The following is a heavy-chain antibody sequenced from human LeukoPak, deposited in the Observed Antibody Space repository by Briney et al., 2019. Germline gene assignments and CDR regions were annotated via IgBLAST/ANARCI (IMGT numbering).Heavy chain of an antibody. CDR3: ARLDVQYSFEN. CDR1: GYTFTGFY. V-gene: IGHV1-2*02. Sequence: ASVKVSCKASGYTFTGFYIHWVRQAPGQGPEWMGWINPNGGGTNYAQKFQGRATMTRDTSISTVYMELSRLKSDDTAVYYCARLDVQYSFENWGRGTLVTVSS. J-gene: IGHJ4*02. CDR2: INPNGGGT.